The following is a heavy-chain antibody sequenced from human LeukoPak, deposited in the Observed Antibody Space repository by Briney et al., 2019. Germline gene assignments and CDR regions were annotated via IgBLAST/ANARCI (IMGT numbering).Heavy chain of an antibody. D-gene: IGHD2-2*01. CDR2: ISAYNGNT. J-gene: IGHJ4*02. V-gene: IGHV1-18*01. Sequence: ASVKVSCKASGYTFTSYGISWVRQAPGQGLEWMGWISAYNGNTNYAQKLQGRVTMTTDTSTSTAYMELRSLRTDDTAVYYCARDLGGYCSSTSCSYFDYWGQGTLVTVSS. CDR1: GYTFTSYG. CDR3: ARDLGGYCSSTSCSYFDY.